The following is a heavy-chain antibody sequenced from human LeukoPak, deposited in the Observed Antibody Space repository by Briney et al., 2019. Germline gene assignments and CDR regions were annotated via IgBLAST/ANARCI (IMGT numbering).Heavy chain of an antibody. CDR3: ASGIAAAGH. D-gene: IGHD6-13*01. Sequence: PSETLSLTCTVSGGSISSYYWSWIRQPPGKGREWIGYIYYSGSTNYHPSLKSRVTISVDTSKNQFALKLSSVTAADTAVYYCASGIAAAGHWGQGTLVTVSS. CDR1: GGSISSYY. V-gene: IGHV4-59*01. CDR2: IYYSGST. J-gene: IGHJ4*02.